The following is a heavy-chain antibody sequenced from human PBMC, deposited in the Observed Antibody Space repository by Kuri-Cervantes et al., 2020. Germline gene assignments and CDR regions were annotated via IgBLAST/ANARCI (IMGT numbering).Heavy chain of an antibody. CDR2: IWYDGSKK. V-gene: IGHV3-33*08. D-gene: IGHD2-15*01. CDR3: ARDHCSGGSCYSFGAFDI. J-gene: IGHJ3*02. Sequence: GESLKISCAASGLNFSNYGMHWVRQAPGKGLEWVAIIWYDGSKKYYADAVKGRFTISRDNSKNTLYLQMNSLRAEDTAVYYCARDHCSGGSCYSFGAFDIWGQGTMVTVSS. CDR1: GLNFSNYG.